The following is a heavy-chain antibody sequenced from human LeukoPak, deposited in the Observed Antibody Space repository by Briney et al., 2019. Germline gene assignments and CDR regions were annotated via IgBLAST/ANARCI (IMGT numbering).Heavy chain of an antibody. Sequence: SETLSLTCAVYGGSFSGYYWSWIRQPPGKGLEWIGEINHSGSTNYNPSLKSRVTISVDTSKSEFSLKLSSVTAADTAVYYCASRPARGYSYGYSRPFDYWGQGTLVTVSS. CDR2: INHSGST. V-gene: IGHV4-34*01. J-gene: IGHJ4*02. D-gene: IGHD5-18*01. CDR1: GGSFSGYY. CDR3: ASRPARGYSYGYSRPFDY.